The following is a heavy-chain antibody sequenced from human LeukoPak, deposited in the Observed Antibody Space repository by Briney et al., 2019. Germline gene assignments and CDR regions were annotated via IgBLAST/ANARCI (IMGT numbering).Heavy chain of an antibody. Sequence: SETLSLTCAVYGGSFSGYYWSWIRQPPGKGLEWIGEINHSGSTNYNPSLKSRVTISVDTSKNQFSLKLSPVTAADTAVYYCARDPGYYDSSGLIDYWGQGTLVTVSS. CDR2: INHSGST. CDR3: ARDPGYYDSSGLIDY. D-gene: IGHD3-22*01. J-gene: IGHJ4*02. V-gene: IGHV4-34*01. CDR1: GGSFSGYY.